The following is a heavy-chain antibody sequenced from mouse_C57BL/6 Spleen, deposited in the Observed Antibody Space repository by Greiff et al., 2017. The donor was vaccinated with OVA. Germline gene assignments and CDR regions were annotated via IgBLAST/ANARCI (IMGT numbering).Heavy chain of an antibody. D-gene: IGHD1-1*01. J-gene: IGHJ3*01. CDR3: TDYYGSSAY. V-gene: IGHV6-3*01. CDR1: GFTFSNYW. CDR2: IRLKSDNYAT. Sequence: EVKLMESGGGLVQPGGSMKLSCVASGFTFSNYWMNWVRQSPEKGLEWVAQIRLKSDNYATHYAESVKGRFTISRDDSKSSVYLQMNNLRAEDTGIYYCTDYYGSSAYWGQGTLVTVSA.